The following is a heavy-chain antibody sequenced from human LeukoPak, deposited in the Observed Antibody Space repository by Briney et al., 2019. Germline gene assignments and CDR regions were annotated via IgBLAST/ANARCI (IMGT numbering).Heavy chain of an antibody. D-gene: IGHD6-6*01. Sequence: ASVKVSCKASGYTFTSYGISWVRQAAGQGLEWMGWISAYNGNTNYAQKLQGRVTMTTDTSTSTAYMELRSLRSDDTAVYYCARWIAARKGFDAFDIWGQGTMVTVSS. CDR3: ARWIAARKGFDAFDI. CDR1: GYTFTSYG. CDR2: ISAYNGNT. J-gene: IGHJ3*02. V-gene: IGHV1-18*01.